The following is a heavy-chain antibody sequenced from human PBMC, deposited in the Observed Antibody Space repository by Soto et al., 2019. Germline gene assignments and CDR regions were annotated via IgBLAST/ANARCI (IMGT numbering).Heavy chain of an antibody. CDR3: TRDASRDSSARGWFDP. Sequence: GSLRLSFAASGFTLRSFTMNWVRQAPGKGLEWVSTISSNSAYIYYTDALRGRFTISRDNAKNSLHLQMNSLRAEDTAVYYCTRDASRDSSARGWFDPWGPGTLVTVSS. CDR2: ISSNSAYI. D-gene: IGHD6-13*01. V-gene: IGHV3-21*01. J-gene: IGHJ5*02. CDR1: GFTLRSFT.